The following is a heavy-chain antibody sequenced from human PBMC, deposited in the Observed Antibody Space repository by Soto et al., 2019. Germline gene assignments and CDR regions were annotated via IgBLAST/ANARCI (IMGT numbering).Heavy chain of an antibody. CDR3: TRLVVVATSGYVGFDH. CDR2: ISYTGST. CDR1: SGSIFSGDYY. D-gene: IGHD2-15*01. J-gene: IGHJ4*02. V-gene: IGHV4-39*01. Sequence: SETLSLTCSVSSGSIFSGDYYWGWIRQAPGKGLEWIGSISYTGSTLHNPSLRSRVTISVDTPKSQFSLKLTSVTATDTAMYYCTRLVVVATSGYVGFDHWGQGTLVTVSS.